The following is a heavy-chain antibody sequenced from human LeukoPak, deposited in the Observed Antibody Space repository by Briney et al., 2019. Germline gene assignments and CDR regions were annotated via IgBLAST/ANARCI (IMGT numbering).Heavy chain of an antibody. CDR2: ISGSGGNT. Sequence: GGSLRLSCAASGFTFSNNAMSWVRQAPGKGLEWVSAISGSGGNTYYADSVKGRFTISGDSSKNTVYLQMNTLRVEDTAVYYCASDFPLYYYYMDVWGKGTTVTVSS. CDR1: GFTFSNNA. J-gene: IGHJ6*03. V-gene: IGHV3-23*01. CDR3: ASDFPLYYYYMDV.